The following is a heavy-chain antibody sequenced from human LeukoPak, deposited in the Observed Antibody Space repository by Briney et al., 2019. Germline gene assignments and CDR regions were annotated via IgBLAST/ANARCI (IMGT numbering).Heavy chain of an antibody. V-gene: IGHV3-7*01. J-gene: IGHJ4*02. CDR3: ARDSLGDLDF. Sequence: GGSLRLSCAVSGLSITNYWMAWVRQVPGKGLEWVANISPDGSNRNYMDSVKGRFTISRDNAENSLHLQLNSLRGEDSAVYYCARDSLGDLDFWGQGTLVTVSS. CDR1: GLSITNYW. CDR2: ISPDGSNR.